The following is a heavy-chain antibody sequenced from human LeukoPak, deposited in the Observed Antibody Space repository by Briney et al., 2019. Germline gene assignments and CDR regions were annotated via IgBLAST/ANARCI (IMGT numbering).Heavy chain of an antibody. CDR2: ISAYNGNT. D-gene: IGHD5-18*01. CDR1: GYTFSNYG. V-gene: IGHV1-18*01. CDR3: ARAVDTAMVTPDFDY. J-gene: IGHJ4*02. Sequence: ASVTVSCKTSGYTFSNYGISWVRQAPGQGLEWMGWISAYNGNTNYAQKFQGRVTMTTDTSTSTAYMELRSLRSDDTAVYSCARAVDTAMVTPDFDYWGQGTLVTVSS.